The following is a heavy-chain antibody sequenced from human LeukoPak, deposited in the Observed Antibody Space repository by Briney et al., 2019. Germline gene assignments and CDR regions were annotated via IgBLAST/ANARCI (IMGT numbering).Heavy chain of an antibody. CDR2: INHSGST. CDR1: GDSITSGSYY. D-gene: IGHD3-22*01. J-gene: IGHJ2*01. V-gene: IGHV4-39*07. Sequence: SETLSLTCTVSGDSITSGSYYWAWIRQPPGKGLEWIGEINHSGSTNYNPSLKSRVTISVDTSKNQFSLRLSSVTAADTAVYYCARPGVRTSRSRGDSSGYYIDLWGRGTLVTVSS. CDR3: ARPGVRTSRSRGDSSGYYIDL.